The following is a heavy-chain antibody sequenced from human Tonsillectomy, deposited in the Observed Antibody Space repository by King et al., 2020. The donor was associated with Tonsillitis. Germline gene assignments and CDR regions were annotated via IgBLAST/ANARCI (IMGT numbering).Heavy chain of an antibody. V-gene: IGHV4-4*07. J-gene: IGHJ4*02. CDR2: IYTSGST. CDR3: ARDRASSGWYGFGY. CDR1: GGSISSYY. D-gene: IGHD6-19*01. Sequence: VQLQESGPGLVKPSETLSLTCTVSGGSISSYYWSWIRQPAGEGLEGIGRIYTSGSTKYNPSLKSRVTMSVDTSKNQFSLKLSSVTAADTAVYYCARDRASSGWYGFGYWGQGTLVTVSS.